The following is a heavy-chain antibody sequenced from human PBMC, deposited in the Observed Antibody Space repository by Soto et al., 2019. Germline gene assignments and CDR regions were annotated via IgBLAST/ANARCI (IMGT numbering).Heavy chain of an antibody. J-gene: IGHJ5*02. CDR3: ARGGTPIDP. D-gene: IGHD3-16*01. Sequence: AASVKVSCKTSGYTFTNFGLSWVRQAPGQGLEWMGWISAYNGNTNYAQNFQGRVTMTTDTSTSTAYMELRSLRSDDTAVYYCARGGTPIDPWGPGTLVTVSS. CDR1: GYTFTNFG. V-gene: IGHV1-18*01. CDR2: ISAYNGNT.